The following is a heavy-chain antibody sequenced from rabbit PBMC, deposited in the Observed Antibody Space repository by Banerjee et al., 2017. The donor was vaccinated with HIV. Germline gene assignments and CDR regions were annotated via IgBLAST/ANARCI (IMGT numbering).Heavy chain of an antibody. CDR3: ARDVPSSL. CDR2: IYTGSGNT. Sequence: QEQLVESGGGLVQPEGSLTLTCTASGFSFSSSYYYMCWVRQAPGKGLEWIGCIYTGSGNTYYASWVNGRFTIAKTSSTTVTLQMTSLTAADTATYFCARDVPSSLWGQGTLVTVS. CDR1: GFSFSSSYYY. J-gene: IGHJ3*01. D-gene: IGHD4-2*01. V-gene: IGHV1S45*01.